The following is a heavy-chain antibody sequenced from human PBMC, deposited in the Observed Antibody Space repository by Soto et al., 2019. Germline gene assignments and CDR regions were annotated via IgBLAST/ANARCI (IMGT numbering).Heavy chain of an antibody. CDR3: ARDRLRGYDSSGFYS. V-gene: IGHV1-18*01. Sequence: GPVKGSCKASGYSFSFFGINLVRQAPGQGLEWMGWINPSDGNRNFAQKFEDRVTMTTATSTNTVFLELRSLKSDDTAIYYCARDRLRGYDSSGFYSWGQGTMVTVSS. D-gene: IGHD3-22*01. CDR2: INPSDGNR. CDR1: GYSFSFFG. J-gene: IGHJ4*02.